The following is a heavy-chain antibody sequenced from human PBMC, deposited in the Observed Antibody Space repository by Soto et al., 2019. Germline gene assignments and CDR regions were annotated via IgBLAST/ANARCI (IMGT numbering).Heavy chain of an antibody. Sequence: QVRLQESGPGLVKPSGTLSLTCAVSSASITSSNWWSWVRQPPGKGLEWIGEIYHPGSTNYNPSLKGRVTISVDKSKNHFSLNLSSVTAADTAMYYCAKAPFCTTTNCHYAFDIWGQGTMVTVS. D-gene: IGHD2-2*01. CDR3: AKAPFCTTTNCHYAFDI. CDR1: SASITSSNW. J-gene: IGHJ3*02. V-gene: IGHV4-4*02. CDR2: IYHPGST.